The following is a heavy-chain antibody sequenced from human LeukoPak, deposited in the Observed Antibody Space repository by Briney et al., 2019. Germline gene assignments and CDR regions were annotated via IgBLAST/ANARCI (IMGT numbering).Heavy chain of an antibody. J-gene: IGHJ4*02. CDR3: ARDGGKPFDFDS. CDR2: INSDGSST. Sequence: PRGSLRVSCAASGFTFSSYWMHWVGQAPGEGLVWVSRINSDGSSTSCADSVKGRFTISRDNAKNTLYLQMSSLRAEDTAVDYCARDGGKPFDFDSWGQGTLVTVSS. D-gene: IGHD2-15*01. CDR1: GFTFSSYW. V-gene: IGHV3-74*01.